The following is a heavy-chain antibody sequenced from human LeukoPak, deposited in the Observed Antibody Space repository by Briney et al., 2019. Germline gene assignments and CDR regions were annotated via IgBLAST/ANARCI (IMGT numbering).Heavy chain of an antibody. J-gene: IGHJ3*02. Sequence: PSETLSLTCTVSGGSISSYYWSWIRQPPGKGLEWIGYIYYSGSTNYNPSLKSRLTISVDTSKNHFSLKLSSVTAADTAVYYCARGYGDYGDAFDIWGQGTMVTVSS. CDR1: GGSISSYY. CDR3: ARGYGDYGDAFDI. CDR2: IYYSGST. V-gene: IGHV4-59*08. D-gene: IGHD4-17*01.